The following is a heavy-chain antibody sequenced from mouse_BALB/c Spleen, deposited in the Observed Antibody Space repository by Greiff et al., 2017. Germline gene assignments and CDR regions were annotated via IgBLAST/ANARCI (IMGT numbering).Heavy chain of an antibody. J-gene: IGHJ2*01. Sequence: VQLQQSGAELVRPGTSVKVSCKASGYAFTNYLIEWVKQRPGQGLEWIGVINPGSGGTNYNEKFKGKATLTADKSSSTAYMQLSSLTSDDSAVYFCARSRYGNFDYWGQGTTLTVSS. CDR1: GYAFTNYL. D-gene: IGHD2-10*02. CDR3: ARSRYGNFDY. V-gene: IGHV1-54*01. CDR2: INPGSGGT.